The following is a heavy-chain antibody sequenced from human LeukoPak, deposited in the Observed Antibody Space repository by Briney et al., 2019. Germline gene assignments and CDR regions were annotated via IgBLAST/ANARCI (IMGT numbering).Heavy chain of an antibody. Sequence: GASVKVSCKASGGTFSSYAISWMRQAPGQGLEWMGRIIPILGIANYAQKFQGRVTITADKSTSTAYMELSSLRSEDTAVYYCARVEYVSTYYYGMDVWGQGTTVTVSS. J-gene: IGHJ6*02. CDR1: GGTFSSYA. CDR2: IIPILGIA. D-gene: IGHD2/OR15-2a*01. CDR3: ARVEYVSTYYYGMDV. V-gene: IGHV1-69*04.